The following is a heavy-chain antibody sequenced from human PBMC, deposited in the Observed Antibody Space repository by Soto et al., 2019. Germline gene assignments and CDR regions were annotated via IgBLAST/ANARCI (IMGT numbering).Heavy chain of an antibody. CDR1: GFTFSSYA. Sequence: GGSLRLSCAASGFTFSSYAMHWVRQAPGKGLEWVAVISYDGSNKYYADSVKGRFTISRDNSKNTLYLQMNSLRAEDTAVYYCARDDSSGYYTYYYYGMDVWGQGTTVTVSS. CDR3: ARDDSSGYYTYYYYGMDV. CDR2: ISYDGSNK. V-gene: IGHV3-30-3*01. J-gene: IGHJ6*02. D-gene: IGHD3-22*01.